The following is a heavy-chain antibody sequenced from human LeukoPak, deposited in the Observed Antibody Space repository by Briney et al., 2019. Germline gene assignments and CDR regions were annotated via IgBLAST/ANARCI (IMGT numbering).Heavy chain of an antibody. D-gene: IGHD2-15*01. Sequence: ASVKVSCKASGGTFSSYAISWVRQAPGQGLEWMGGIIPIFGTANYAQKFQGRVTITADKSTSTAYMELSSLRSEDTAVYYCARVWSVVVAATAVTTESWFDPWGQGTLVTVSS. CDR3: ARVWSVVVAATAVTTESWFDP. J-gene: IGHJ5*02. V-gene: IGHV1-69*06. CDR2: IIPIFGTA. CDR1: GGTFSSYA.